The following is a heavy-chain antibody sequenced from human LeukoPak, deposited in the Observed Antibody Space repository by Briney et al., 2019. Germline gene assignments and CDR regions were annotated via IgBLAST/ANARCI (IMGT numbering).Heavy chain of an antibody. J-gene: IGHJ4*02. CDR1: GFTISSNS. Sequence: GGSLRLSCAASGFTISSNSMSWVRQAPGKGLEWVSVVYSGGSTDYADSVKGRFTVSRQYSKNMLYLQMNNLRDEDTAVYYCARGENKKEGGYYYWGQGTLVTVSS. CDR3: ARGENKKEGGYYY. V-gene: IGHV3-53*04. CDR2: VYSGGST. D-gene: IGHD3-3*01.